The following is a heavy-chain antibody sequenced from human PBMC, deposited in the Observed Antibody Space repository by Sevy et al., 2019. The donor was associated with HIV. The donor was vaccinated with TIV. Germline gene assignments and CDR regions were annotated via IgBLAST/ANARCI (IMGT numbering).Heavy chain of an antibody. Sequence: ASVKVSCKASGYTFTSYGISWVRQAPGQGLEWMGWISAYNGNTNYAQKLQGRVTMTTDTSMSTAYMELRSLRSDDTAVYYCARDNSNQATYYYYGMDVWGQGTTVTVSS. CDR1: GYTFTSYG. V-gene: IGHV1-18*01. J-gene: IGHJ6*02. CDR2: ISAYNGNT. CDR3: ARDNSNQATYYYYGMDV. D-gene: IGHD4-4*01.